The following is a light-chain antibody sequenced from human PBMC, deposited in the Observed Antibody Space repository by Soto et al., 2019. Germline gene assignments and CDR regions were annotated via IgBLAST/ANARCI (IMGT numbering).Light chain of an antibody. CDR1: QSVSNNY. J-gene: IGKJ5*01. CDR2: GAS. CDR3: QHYGNPPST. Sequence: ETVLTQSPGTLSLSPGERATLSCRASQSVSNNYLAWYLQKPGQAPRLLIYGASSSATGIPDSFGGSGSGKDFTLTITRLEPEDFAVYYWQHYGNPPSTFGQGTRLEI. V-gene: IGKV3-20*01.